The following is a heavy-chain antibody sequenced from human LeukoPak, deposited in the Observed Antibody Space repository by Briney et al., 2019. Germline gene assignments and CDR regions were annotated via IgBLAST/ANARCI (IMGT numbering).Heavy chain of an antibody. CDR1: GFTFSNYG. V-gene: IGHV3-30*02. CDR3: ASSDDYVWGSYRY. J-gene: IGHJ4*02. D-gene: IGHD3-16*02. CDR2: IRYDGTNK. Sequence: GGSLRLSCAASGFTFSNYGMHWVRQAPGKGLEWVALIRYDGTNKYYADSVKGRFTISRDNAKNSLYLQMNSLRAEDTAVYYCASSDDYVWGSYRYWGQGTLVTVSS.